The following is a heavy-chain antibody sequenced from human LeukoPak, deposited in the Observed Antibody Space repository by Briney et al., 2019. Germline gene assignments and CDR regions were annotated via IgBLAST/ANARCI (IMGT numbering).Heavy chain of an antibody. V-gene: IGHV4-59*01. D-gene: IGHD7-27*01. CDR3: ARIPGDRPDD. CDR2: MYFGERT. J-gene: IGHJ4*02. CDR1: GASMTSYY. Sequence: SETLSLTCAVSGASMTSYYWTWIRQPPGKGLEWVGYMYFGERTNYNPSLKSRATISIDTSKKQFSLNLKSVSAADTAVYYCARIPGDRPDDWGQGTLVTVS.